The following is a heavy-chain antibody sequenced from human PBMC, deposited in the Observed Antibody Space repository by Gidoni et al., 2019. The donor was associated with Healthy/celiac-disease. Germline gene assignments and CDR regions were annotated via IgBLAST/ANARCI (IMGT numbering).Heavy chain of an antibody. D-gene: IGHD2-21*02. Sequence: EVQLVESGGGLVHPGRSLSLPCAASGFTFDVYAMHCVRQGPGKGLEWVAGISWNSGSIGYADYVKGRFTISRDNAKNSLYLQMNSLRAEDTALYYCAKDSGRGLRGGDQGNFDYWGQGTLVTVSS. CDR2: ISWNSGSI. CDR3: AKDSGRGLRGGDQGNFDY. CDR1: GFTFDVYA. V-gene: IGHV3-9*01. J-gene: IGHJ4*02.